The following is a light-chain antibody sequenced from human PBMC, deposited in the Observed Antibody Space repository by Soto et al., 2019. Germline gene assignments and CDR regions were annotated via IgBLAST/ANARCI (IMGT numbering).Light chain of an antibody. Sequence: VIWMTQSPSLISASTGDRVNISCRMSQAISSHLAWYQQKPGKAPNLLLFATSTLQGGVPSRFSGSGSGTDFTLSISSLQSEDFATYYCQQYYTFPDTFGRGTKVEF. CDR2: ATS. J-gene: IGKJ2*01. CDR1: QAISSH. V-gene: IGKV1D-8*01. CDR3: QQYYTFPDT.